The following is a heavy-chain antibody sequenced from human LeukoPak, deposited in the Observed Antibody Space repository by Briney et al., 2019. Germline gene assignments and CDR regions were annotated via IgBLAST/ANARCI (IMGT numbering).Heavy chain of an antibody. CDR3: ARLSPRGPFDY. Sequence: GGSLRLSCAASGFTFSSYSMNWVRQAPGKGLEWVSYISSSSSTIYYADSVKGRFTISRGNAKNSLYLQMNSLRAEDTAVYYCARLSPRGPFDYWGQGTLVTVSS. J-gene: IGHJ4*02. D-gene: IGHD3/OR15-3a*01. V-gene: IGHV3-48*01. CDR1: GFTFSSYS. CDR2: ISSSSSTI.